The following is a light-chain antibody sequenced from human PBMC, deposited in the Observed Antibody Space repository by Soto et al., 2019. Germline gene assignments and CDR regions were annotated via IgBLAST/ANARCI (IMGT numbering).Light chain of an antibody. CDR3: XXXXSFPRT. J-gene: IGKJ1*01. V-gene: IGKV1-12*01. Sequence: DIQMTQSPSSVSASVGDRVTITCRASQGISSWLAWYQQKPGRAPKLLIYAASSLQSGVPSRFSGSGSGTDFTLTISSLQPEXXXTXXXXXXXSFPRTFGQGTKVEIK. CDR2: AAS. CDR1: QGISSW.